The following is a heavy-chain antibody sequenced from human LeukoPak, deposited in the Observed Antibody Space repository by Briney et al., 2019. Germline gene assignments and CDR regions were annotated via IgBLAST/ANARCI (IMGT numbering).Heavy chain of an antibody. CDR2: IYYSGST. D-gene: IGHD3-10*01. J-gene: IGHJ3*02. CDR1: GGSISSYY. V-gene: IGHV4-59*01. Sequence: PSETLSLTCTVSGGSISSYYWSWIRQPPGKGLEWTGYIYYSGSTNYNPSLKSRVTISVDTSKNQFSLKLSSVTAADTAVYYCARATMVRGVIGLYVAFDIWGQGTMVTVSS. CDR3: ARATMVRGVIGLYVAFDI.